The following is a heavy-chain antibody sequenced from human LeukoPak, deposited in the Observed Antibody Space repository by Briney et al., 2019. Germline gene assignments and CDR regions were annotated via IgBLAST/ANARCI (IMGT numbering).Heavy chain of an antibody. CDR2: IYYSERT. V-gene: IGHV4-59*08. Sequence: SETLSLTCTVSGGSINSHYWSWIRQPPGKGLQWIGDIYYSERTNYNPSLRSRVTISVDTSKNQLSLKLTSVLAADTAMYYCVRRDNTGWNYFDHWGQGILVTVSS. CDR3: VRRDNTGWNYFDH. J-gene: IGHJ4*02. D-gene: IGHD6-19*01. CDR1: GGSINSHY.